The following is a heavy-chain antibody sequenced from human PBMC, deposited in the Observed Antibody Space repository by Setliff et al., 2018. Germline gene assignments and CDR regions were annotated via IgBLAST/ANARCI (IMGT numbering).Heavy chain of an antibody. J-gene: IGHJ3*02. D-gene: IGHD2-8*02. CDR3: ASTGTHSTNAFDI. CDR2: INPIFGTA. Sequence: GASVKVSCKASGYTFTAYDIVWVRQATGQGLEWMGGINPIFGTAHYAQKFQGRVTITADESTNTAYMELSSLRSEDMAVYYCASTGTHSTNAFDIWGQGTMVTVSS. CDR1: GYTFTAYD. V-gene: IGHV1-69*13.